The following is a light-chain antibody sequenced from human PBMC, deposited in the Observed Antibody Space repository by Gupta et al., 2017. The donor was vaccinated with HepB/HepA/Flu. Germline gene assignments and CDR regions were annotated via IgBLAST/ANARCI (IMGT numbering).Light chain of an antibody. CDR1: QGINNF. CDR3: QQYDSYPFT. Sequence: DIQMTQSPSSLSASVGDRVTITCRASQGINNFLAWYQQKPGKPPTSLIYAESTLQSGVPSRFSGSGSGTDFTLTISSLQPEDFATYYCQQYDSYPFTFGPGTKVDVK. CDR2: AES. V-gene: IGKV1-16*01. J-gene: IGKJ3*01.